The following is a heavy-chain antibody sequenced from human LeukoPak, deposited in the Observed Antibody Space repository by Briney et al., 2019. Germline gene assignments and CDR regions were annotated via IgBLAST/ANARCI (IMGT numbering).Heavy chain of an antibody. CDR3: GREVVVVATRGDFIDY. J-gene: IGHJ4*02. CDR1: GFTFSNYY. CDR2: IKQDGSEK. D-gene: IGHD2-15*01. V-gene: IGHV3-7*01. Sequence: HPGGSLRLSCAASGFTFSNYYISWVRQAPGKGLEWVANIKQDGSEKYCVDSVKGRFTVSRDNAKNSLYLQMNSLRVDDTAVYYCGREVVVVATRGDFIDYWGKGTLVTVSS.